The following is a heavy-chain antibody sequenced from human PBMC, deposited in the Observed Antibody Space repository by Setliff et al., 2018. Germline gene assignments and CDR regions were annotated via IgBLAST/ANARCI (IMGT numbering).Heavy chain of an antibody. CDR1: GVSISSYY. CDR2: IYSSGNI. Sequence: PSETLSLTCNVSGVSISSYYWTWLRQPAGKGLEWIGHIYSSGNINYNPSLVSRVTISIDTSKSQFSLRLSSVTAADTAVYYCARQRRIWNDLDYFDYWGQGTLVTVSS. V-gene: IGHV4-59*08. J-gene: IGHJ4*02. D-gene: IGHD1-1*01. CDR3: ARQRRIWNDLDYFDY.